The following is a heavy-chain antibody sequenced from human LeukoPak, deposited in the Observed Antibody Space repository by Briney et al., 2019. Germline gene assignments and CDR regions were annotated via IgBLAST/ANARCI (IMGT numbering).Heavy chain of an antibody. D-gene: IGHD6-19*01. CDR2: INPSGGST. CDR1: GYTFTSYY. Sequence: ASVKVSCKASGYTFTSYYMHWVRQAPGQGLEWMGIINPSGGSTSYAQKFQGRVTMTRDTSTSTVYMELSSLRSEDTAVYYCARERSSEWLVYYYYYGMDVWGRGTTVTVSS. V-gene: IGHV1-46*01. CDR3: ARERSSEWLVYYYYYGMDV. J-gene: IGHJ6*02.